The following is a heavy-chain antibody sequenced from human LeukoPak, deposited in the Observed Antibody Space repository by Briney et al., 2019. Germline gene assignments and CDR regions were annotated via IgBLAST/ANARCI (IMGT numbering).Heavy chain of an antibody. V-gene: IGHV3-30-3*01. CDR2: ISHDGSTK. D-gene: IGHD3-22*01. J-gene: IGHJ4*02. CDR3: ARPMYYYHNTGLNINY. Sequence: PGGSLRLSCAASGFALSNYAVHWVRQAPGKGLEWVAVISHDGSTKSYEDSLKGRFTISRDNSQDTVYLQMSSLRPEDTAVYYCARPMYYYHNTGLNINYWGQGALVTVSS. CDR1: GFALSNYA.